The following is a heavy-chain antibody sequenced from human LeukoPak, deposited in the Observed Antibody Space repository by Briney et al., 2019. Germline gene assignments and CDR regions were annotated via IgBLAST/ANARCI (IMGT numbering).Heavy chain of an antibody. D-gene: IGHD6-19*01. J-gene: IGHJ4*02. CDR3: ARVSGWIMDY. CDR2: IYSGGSS. V-gene: IGHV3-66*01. Sequence: GGSLRLSCTASGFTVSSNYMTWVRQAPGKGLEWVSVIYSGGSSSYLESVKGRFTISRDKSKNTLYLQMNSLRDEDTAVYYCARVSGWIMDYWGQGTLVTVSS. CDR1: GFTVSSNY.